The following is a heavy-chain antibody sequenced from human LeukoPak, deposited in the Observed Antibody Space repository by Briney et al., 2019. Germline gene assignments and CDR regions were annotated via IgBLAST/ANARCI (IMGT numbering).Heavy chain of an antibody. D-gene: IGHD2-2*01. Sequence: ASVKVSCTASGYTFTGYYLHWMRQAPGQGLEWMGWISAYNGNTNYAQKLQGRVTMTTDTSTSTAYMELRSLRSDDTAVYYCARVPLIVVVPAALSGDYWGQGTLVTVSS. CDR3: ARVPLIVVVPAALSGDY. V-gene: IGHV1-18*04. CDR1: GYTFTGYY. CDR2: ISAYNGNT. J-gene: IGHJ4*02.